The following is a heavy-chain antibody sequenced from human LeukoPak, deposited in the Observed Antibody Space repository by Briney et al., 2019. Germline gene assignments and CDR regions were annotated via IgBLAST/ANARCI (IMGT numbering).Heavy chain of an antibody. Sequence: GGSLRLSCAASGFTFSSYGMSWVRQAPGKGLEWVSAISGSGGSTYYADSVKGRFTISRDNSKNTLYLQMGSLRAEDMAVYYCARDTFPRCLDYWGQGTLVTVSS. CDR2: ISGSGGST. CDR1: GFTFSSYG. V-gene: IGHV3-23*01. CDR3: ARDTFPRCLDY. J-gene: IGHJ4*02. D-gene: IGHD3-16*01.